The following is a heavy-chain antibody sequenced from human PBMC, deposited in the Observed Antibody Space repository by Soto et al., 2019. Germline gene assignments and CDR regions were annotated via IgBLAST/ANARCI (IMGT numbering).Heavy chain of an antibody. J-gene: IGHJ3*02. D-gene: IGHD3-10*01. Sequence: GGSLRLSCAASGFTFSSYAMHWVRQAPGKGLEWVAVISYDRSNKYYADSVKGRFTISRDNSKNTLYLQMNSLRAEDTAVYYCAREDLYSGTHAFDIWGQGTMVTVSS. CDR3: AREDLYSGTHAFDI. V-gene: IGHV3-30-3*01. CDR1: GFTFSSYA. CDR2: ISYDRSNK.